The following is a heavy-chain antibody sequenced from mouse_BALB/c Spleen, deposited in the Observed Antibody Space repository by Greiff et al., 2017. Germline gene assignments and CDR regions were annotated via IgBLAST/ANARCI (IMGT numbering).Heavy chain of an antibody. J-gene: IGHJ2*01. CDR2: ISDGGSYT. V-gene: IGHV5-4*02. D-gene: IGHD3-2*01. CDR3: AREGVDSSGPDY. CDR1: GFTFSDYY. Sequence: EVQGVESGGGLVKPGGSLKLSCAASGFTFSDYYMYWVRQTPEKRLEWVATISDGGSYTYYPDSVKGRFTISRDNAKNNLYLQMSSLKSEDTAMYYCAREGVDSSGPDYWGQGTTLTVSS.